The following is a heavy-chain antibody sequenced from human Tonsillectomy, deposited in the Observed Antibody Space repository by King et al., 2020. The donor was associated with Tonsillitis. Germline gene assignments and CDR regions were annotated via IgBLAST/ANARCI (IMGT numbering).Heavy chain of an antibody. CDR2: ISGDGGST. V-gene: IGHV3-43*02. J-gene: IGHJ4*02. CDR1: GFTFDEYA. CDR3: AKDGKGYCSGGSCYPDY. Sequence: VQLVESGGGVVQPGGSLRLSCAASGFTFDEYAMHWVRQAPGKGLEWVSLISGDGGSTHYADSVKGRFTISRDNIKNSLYLQMNSLRTEDTALYYCAKDGKGYCSGGSCYPDYWGQGTLVTVSS. D-gene: IGHD2-15*01.